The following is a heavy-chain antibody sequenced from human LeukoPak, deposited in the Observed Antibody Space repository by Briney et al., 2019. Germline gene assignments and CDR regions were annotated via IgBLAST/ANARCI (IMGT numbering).Heavy chain of an antibody. Sequence: SETLSLTCSVSGYSVRSNYYWGWIRQPPGKGLEWIGSIYYSGSTYYNPSLKSRVTISVDTSNNQFSLKLSSVTAADTAVYYCGVGGEYNWFDPWGQGTLVTVSS. J-gene: IGHJ5*02. CDR1: GYSVRSNYY. CDR2: IYYSGST. D-gene: IGHD6-19*01. V-gene: IGHV4-38-2*01. CDR3: GVGGEYNWFDP.